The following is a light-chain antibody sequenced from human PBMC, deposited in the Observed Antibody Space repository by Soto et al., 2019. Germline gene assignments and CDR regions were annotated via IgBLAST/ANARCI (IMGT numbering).Light chain of an antibody. V-gene: IGKV1-27*01. CDR1: QGISNY. J-gene: IGKJ5*01. Sequence: DIQMTQSPSSLSASVGDRVTITCRASQGISNYLAWYQQKPGNVPKLLISAASTLRSGVPSRFSGSGSGTDFTLTISSLQPEDVATYYCQKYDGAPHTFGQGTRLEIK. CDR3: QKYDGAPHT. CDR2: AAS.